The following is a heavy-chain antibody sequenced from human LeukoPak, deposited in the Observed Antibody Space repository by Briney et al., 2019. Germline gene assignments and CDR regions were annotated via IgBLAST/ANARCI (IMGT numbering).Heavy chain of an antibody. CDR1: GYSITSGYY. D-gene: IGHD2/OR15-2a*01. CDR2: TYHSGTP. Sequence: SETLSLTCTVSGYSITSGYYWGWIRQPPGKGLEWIGSTYHSGTPYYNPSLKSRDTISVDTSKNHFSLKLNSVTAADTAVYYCSRGEYGGGETHWGQGTLVIVSS. J-gene: IGHJ4*02. V-gene: IGHV4-38-2*02. CDR3: SRGEYGGGETH.